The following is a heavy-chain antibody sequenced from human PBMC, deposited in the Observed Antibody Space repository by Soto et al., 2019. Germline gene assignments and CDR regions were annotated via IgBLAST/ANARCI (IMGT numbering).Heavy chain of an antibody. CDR2: VYYSGST. CDR3: AMTETPLYTCFAP. Sequence: PSVTLSLTCTVAGGSISGYYWSWIRQSTEKGLEWIGHVYYSGSTKYNPSLKSRVTISVDTSKNQFSLNLRSLTAEDTAVYYCAMTETPLYTCFAPWGKGILVPVSS. J-gene: IGHJ5*02. V-gene: IGHV4-59*08. D-gene: IGHD2-15*01. CDR1: GGSISGYY.